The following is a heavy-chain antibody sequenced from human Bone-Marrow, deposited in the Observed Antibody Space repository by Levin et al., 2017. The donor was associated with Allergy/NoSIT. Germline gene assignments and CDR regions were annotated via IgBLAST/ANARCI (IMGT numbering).Heavy chain of an antibody. V-gene: IGHV3-7*01. CDR3: ARDPPAFEVVVAATPLFDY. J-gene: IGHJ4*02. Sequence: GGSLRLSCAASGFTFSSYWMSWVRQAPGKGLEWVANIKQDGSEKYYVDSVKGRFTISRDNAKNSLYLQMNSLRAEDTAVYYCARDPPAFEVVVAATPLFDYWGQGTLVTVSS. CDR1: GFTFSSYW. D-gene: IGHD2-15*01. CDR2: IKQDGSEK.